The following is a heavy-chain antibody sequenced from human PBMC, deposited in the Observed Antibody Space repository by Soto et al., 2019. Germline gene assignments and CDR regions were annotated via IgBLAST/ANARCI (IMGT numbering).Heavy chain of an antibody. CDR2: IWYDGIT. CDR1: GFTFSSYG. D-gene: IGHD3-16*01. Sequence: QSGGSLRLSCAASGFTFSSYGMHWVRQAPGKGLEWVAVIWYDGITYYTDSVKGRFTISRDNSKNTLYLQMNSLRAEDTAVYYCARDPPYYDYVWGSSSYVWGQGTTVTVSS. CDR3: ARDPPYYDYVWGSSSYV. J-gene: IGHJ6*02. V-gene: IGHV3-33*08.